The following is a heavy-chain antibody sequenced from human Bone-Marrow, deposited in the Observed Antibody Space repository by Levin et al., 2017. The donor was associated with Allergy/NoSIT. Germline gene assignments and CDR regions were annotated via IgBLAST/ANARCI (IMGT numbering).Heavy chain of an antibody. CDR1: GFTFSSYA. J-gene: IGHJ5*02. Sequence: GGSLRLSCAASGFTFSSYAMSWVRQAPGKGLEWVSAISGSGGSTYYADSVKGRFTISRDNSKNTLYLQMNSLRAEDTAVYYCAKDPGFHIAVAGWFDPWGQGTLVTVSS. V-gene: IGHV3-23*01. CDR2: ISGSGGST. CDR3: AKDPGFHIAVAGWFDP. D-gene: IGHD6-19*01.